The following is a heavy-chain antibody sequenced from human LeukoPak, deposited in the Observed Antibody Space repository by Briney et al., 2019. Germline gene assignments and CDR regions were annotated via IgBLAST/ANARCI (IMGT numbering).Heavy chain of an antibody. CDR3: AKVAYNWISYGPFDY. Sequence: GGSLRLSCAASGFTFSSYAMSWVRQAPGKGLEWVSGISGSGSGTYYADSVKGRFTISRDNSKNTLYLQMNSLRAEDTAVYYCAKVAYNWISYGPFDYWGQGTRVIVSS. V-gene: IGHV3-23*01. CDR1: GFTFSSYA. J-gene: IGHJ4*02. CDR2: ISGSGSGT. D-gene: IGHD1-20*01.